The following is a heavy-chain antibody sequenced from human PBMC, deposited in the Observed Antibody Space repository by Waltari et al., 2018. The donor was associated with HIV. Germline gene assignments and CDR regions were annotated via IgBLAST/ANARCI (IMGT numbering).Heavy chain of an antibody. J-gene: IGHJ6*02. CDR3: ARDPAGYNSGWYNIYYYGMDV. D-gene: IGHD6-19*01. CDR1: GLTLRGIG. CDR2: IKQDGSEK. Sequence: EVQLVESGGGLVQPGGSLGLSWAAYGLTLRGIGISWYAQTPGKGLEWVATIKQDGSEKYYVDSVKGRFTISRDNAKNSLYLQLNSLRAEDTAVYYCARDPAGYNSGWYNIYYYGMDVWGQGTTVTVSS. V-gene: IGHV3-7*01.